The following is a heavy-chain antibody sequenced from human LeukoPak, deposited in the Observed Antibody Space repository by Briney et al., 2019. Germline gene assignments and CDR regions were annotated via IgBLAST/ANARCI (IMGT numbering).Heavy chain of an antibody. CDR3: ARYYYDSSGYPHYGMDV. V-gene: IGHV1-2*02. J-gene: IGHJ6*02. D-gene: IGHD3-22*01. CDR1: GYTFTGYY. Sequence: ASVKVSCKASGYTFTGYYMHWVRQAPGQGLEWMGWINPNSGGTNYAQKFQGRVTMTRDTSISTAYMELSSLRSEDTAVYYCARYYYDSSGYPHYGMDVWGQGTTVTVSS. CDR2: INPNSGGT.